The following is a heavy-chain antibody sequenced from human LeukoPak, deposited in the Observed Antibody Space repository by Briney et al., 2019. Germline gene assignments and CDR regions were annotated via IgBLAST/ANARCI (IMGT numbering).Heavy chain of an antibody. CDR2: INPNSGGT. V-gene: IGHV1-2*02. CDR3: ARGDKFYYYYYMDV. J-gene: IGHJ6*03. CDR1: GYTFTGYY. Sequence: ASVKVSCKASGYTFTGYYMHWVRQAPGQGLEWMGWINPNSGGTNYAQKFQGRVTMTRDTSISTAYMELSRLRSDDTAVYYCARGDKFYYYYYMDVWGKGTTVTVSS.